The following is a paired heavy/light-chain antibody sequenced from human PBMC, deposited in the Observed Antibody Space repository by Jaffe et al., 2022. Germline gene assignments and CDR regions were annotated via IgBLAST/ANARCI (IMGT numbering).Light chain of an antibody. CDR1: SSDVGSYNL. CDR2: EGS. Sequence: QSALTQPASVSGSPGQSITISCTGTSSDVGSYNLVSWYQQHPGKAPKLMIYEGSKRPSGVSNRFSGSKSGNTASLTISGLQAEDEADYYCCSYAGSSTFGNYVFGTGTKVTVL. V-gene: IGLV2-23*03. J-gene: IGLJ1*01. CDR3: CSYAGSSTFGNYV.
Heavy chain of an antibody. CDR3: AKDLNWVLRYFDWLSNTLDY. CDR2: ISGSGGST. J-gene: IGHJ4*02. D-gene: IGHD3-9*01. V-gene: IGHV3-23*01. Sequence: EVQLLESGGGLVQPGGSLRLSCAASGFTFSSYAMSWVRQAPGKGLEWVSAISGSGGSTYYADSVKGRFTISRDNSKNTLYLQMNSLRAEDTAVYYCAKDLNWVLRYFDWLSNTLDYWGQGTLVTVSS. CDR1: GFTFSSYA.